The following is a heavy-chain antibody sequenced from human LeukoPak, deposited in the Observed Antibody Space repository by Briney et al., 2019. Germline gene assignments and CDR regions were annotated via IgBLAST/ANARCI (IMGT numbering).Heavy chain of an antibody. CDR1: GYTFTSYY. CDR2: INPSGVST. CDR3: ARSSGYYWSYFDY. J-gene: IGHJ4*02. D-gene: IGHD3-22*01. Sequence: ASVKVSCKASGYTFTSYYMHWVRQAPGQGLEWMGIINPSGVSTTYAQKFQGRVTMTRDTSTSTVYMELSSLRSADTAVYYCARSSGYYWSYFDYWGQGTLVTVSS. V-gene: IGHV1-46*01.